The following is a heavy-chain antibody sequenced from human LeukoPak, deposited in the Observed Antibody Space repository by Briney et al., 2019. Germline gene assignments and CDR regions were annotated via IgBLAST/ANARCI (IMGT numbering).Heavy chain of an antibody. V-gene: IGHV4-39*07. CDR3: ARVPLSSSSGYFDY. CDR2: IYYSGST. D-gene: IGHD6-6*01. J-gene: IGHJ4*02. Sequence: SETLSLTCTVSGGSISSSNYYWGWIRQPPGKGLEWIGSIYYSGSTYYNPSLKSRVTISVDTSKNQFSLKLSSVTAADTAVYYCARVPLSSSSGYFDYWGQGTLVTVSS. CDR1: GGSISSSNYY.